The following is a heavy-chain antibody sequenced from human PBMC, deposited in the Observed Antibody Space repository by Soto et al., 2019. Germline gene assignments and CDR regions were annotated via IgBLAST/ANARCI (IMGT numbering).Heavy chain of an antibody. J-gene: IGHJ6*02. V-gene: IGHV1-69*13. Sequence: ASVKVSCKASGGTFSSYAISWVRQAPGQGLEWMGGIIPIFGTANYAQKFQGRVTITADESTSTAYMELSSLRSEDTAVYYCARDRKTATTDYYYGMDVWGQGTTVTVSS. CDR1: GGTFSSYA. CDR2: IIPIFGTA. CDR3: ARDRKTATTDYYYGMDV. D-gene: IGHD1-7*01.